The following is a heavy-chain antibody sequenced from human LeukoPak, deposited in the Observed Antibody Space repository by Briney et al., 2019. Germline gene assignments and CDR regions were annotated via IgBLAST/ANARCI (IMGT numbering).Heavy chain of an antibody. V-gene: IGHV4-61*01. J-gene: IGHJ3*01. CDR3: VREASTSYYDSSGYYRQTETFDV. Sequence: SETLSLTCTVSGGSVSSNTYYWNWIRKSPGKGLEWVGFVYYSGRTKYNPSLKSRVTISIDTSKNQVSLKLGSVTAADTAMYFCVREASTSYYDSSGYYRQTETFDVWGQGTMVTVSS. CDR2: VYYSGRT. D-gene: IGHD3-22*01. CDR1: GGSVSSNTYY.